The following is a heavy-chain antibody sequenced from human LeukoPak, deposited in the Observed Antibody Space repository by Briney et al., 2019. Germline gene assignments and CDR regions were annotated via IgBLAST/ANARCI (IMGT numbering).Heavy chain of an antibody. D-gene: IGHD6-13*01. Sequence: GRSLRLSCAASGFTFSSYGMHWVRRAPGKGLEWVAVISYDGSNKYYADSVKGRFTISRDNSKNTLYLQMNSLRAEDTAVYYCAKDDSSSWYPLHDYWGQGTLVTVSS. CDR3: AKDDSSSWYPLHDY. J-gene: IGHJ4*02. CDR1: GFTFSSYG. CDR2: ISYDGSNK. V-gene: IGHV3-30*18.